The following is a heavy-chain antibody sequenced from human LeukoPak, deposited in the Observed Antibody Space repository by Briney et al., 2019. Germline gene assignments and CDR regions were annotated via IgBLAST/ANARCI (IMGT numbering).Heavy chain of an antibody. V-gene: IGHV4-4*09. J-gene: IGHJ5*02. CDR3: ARHSEGRATSSSWYFNWFDP. CDR1: GGSISSYY. Sequence: SETLSLTFTGSGGSISSYYWSWIPQRPGKGLEWIGYIYTSGSTNNTPSLKSRVTTSFDTSQIQFSMKLSSVTAAHTAVYYCARHSEGRATSSSWYFNWFDPWGQGTMVTVSS. D-gene: IGHD6-13*01. CDR2: IYTSGST.